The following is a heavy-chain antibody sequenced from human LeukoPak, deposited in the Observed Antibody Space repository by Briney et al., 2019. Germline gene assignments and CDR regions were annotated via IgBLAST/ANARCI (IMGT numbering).Heavy chain of an antibody. CDR1: GGSISSYF. J-gene: IGHJ4*02. V-gene: IGHV4-59*01. Sequence: PSETLSLTCTVSGGSISSYFWSWIRQPPGKGLEWIGFIYYTGSTNYNPSLKSRVTMSVDTSKNQFSLILSSVTAADTAVYYCARERTSAGSNYFDYWGQGTLVTVSS. D-gene: IGHD6-19*01. CDR2: IYYTGST. CDR3: ARERTSAGSNYFDY.